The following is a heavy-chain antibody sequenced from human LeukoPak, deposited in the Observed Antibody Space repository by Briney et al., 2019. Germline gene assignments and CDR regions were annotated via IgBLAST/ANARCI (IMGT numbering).Heavy chain of an antibody. CDR1: GGSISSSSYY. J-gene: IGHJ4*02. Sequence: SETLSLTCTVSGGSISSSSYYWGWIRQPPGKGLEWIGSVYYTGASYYNPSLKSRVTVSIDTSKNHFSLNLTSVTAADTAVYYCARGAPPQNWGQGALVTVSS. CDR3: ARGAPPQN. CDR2: VYYTGAS. V-gene: IGHV4-39*07.